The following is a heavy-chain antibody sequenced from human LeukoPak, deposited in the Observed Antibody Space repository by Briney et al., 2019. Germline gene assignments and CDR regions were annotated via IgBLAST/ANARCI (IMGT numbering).Heavy chain of an antibody. J-gene: IGHJ3*02. Sequence: VASVKVSCKVSGYTLTELSMHWVRQAPGKELEWMGGFDPEDGETIYAQKFQGRVTMTEDTSTDTAYMELSSLRSEDTAVYYCATPDLRVSYAFDIWGQGTMVTVSS. CDR3: ATPDLRVSYAFDI. CDR1: GYTLTELS. V-gene: IGHV1-24*01. D-gene: IGHD3-16*02. CDR2: FDPEDGET.